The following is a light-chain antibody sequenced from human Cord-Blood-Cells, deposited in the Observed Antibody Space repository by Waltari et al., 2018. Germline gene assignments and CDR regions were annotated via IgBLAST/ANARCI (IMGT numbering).Light chain of an antibody. Sequence: EIVLTQSPATLSLSPGERATLSCRARQRVSSYLAWYQQKPGQAPRLLIYDASNRATGIPARFSGSGSGTDFTLTISSLEPEDFAVYYCQQRSNWPPYTFGQGTKLEIK. V-gene: IGKV3-11*01. CDR1: QRVSSY. J-gene: IGKJ2*01. CDR3: QQRSNWPPYT. CDR2: DAS.